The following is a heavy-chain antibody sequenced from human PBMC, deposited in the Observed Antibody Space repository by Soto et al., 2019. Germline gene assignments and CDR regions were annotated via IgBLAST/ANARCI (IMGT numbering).Heavy chain of an antibody. Sequence: SETLSLTCTVSVDSIISSDFYWGWIRQPPGKGLEWIGSIFYLGSSYYNPSLKSRVTMSVDTSKNQFSLRLRSVTAADTALYFCARHSLALRKNNWFDPWGQGIMVTVSS. V-gene: IGHV4-39*01. J-gene: IGHJ5*02. CDR1: VDSIISSDFY. D-gene: IGHD3-3*02. CDR3: ARHSLALRKNNWFDP. CDR2: IFYLGSS.